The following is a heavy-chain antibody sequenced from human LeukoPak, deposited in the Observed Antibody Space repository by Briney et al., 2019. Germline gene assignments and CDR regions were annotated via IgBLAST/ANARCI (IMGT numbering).Heavy chain of an antibody. CDR3: ARVHCSSSSCFYFDY. J-gene: IGHJ4*02. CDR2: IYYSGST. CDR1: GGSISSYY. Sequence: MPSETLSFTCTVSGGSISSYYWSWIRQPPGKGLEWIGYIYYSGSTNYNPSLKSRVTMSVDKSKNQFSLKLTSVTAADTAVYYCARVHCSSSSCFYFDYWGQGTLVTVSS. V-gene: IGHV4-59*12. D-gene: IGHD2-2*01.